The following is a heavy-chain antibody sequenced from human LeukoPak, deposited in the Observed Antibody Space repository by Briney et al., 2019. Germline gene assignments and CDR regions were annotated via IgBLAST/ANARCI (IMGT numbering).Heavy chain of an antibody. D-gene: IGHD3-22*01. Sequence: SVKVSCKASGGTFSSYAISWVRQAPGQGLEWMGRFMLIFGTANHAQKFQGRVTITTDESTTTAYMELSSLKSEDTAVYYCARGESYTSSGYYYWGQGTLVTVSS. CDR3: ARGESYTSSGYYY. V-gene: IGHV1-69*05. CDR1: GGTFSSYA. J-gene: IGHJ4*02. CDR2: FMLIFGTA.